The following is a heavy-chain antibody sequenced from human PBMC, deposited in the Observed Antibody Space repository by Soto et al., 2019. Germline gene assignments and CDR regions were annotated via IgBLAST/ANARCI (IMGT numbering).Heavy chain of an antibody. D-gene: IGHD5-18*01. Sequence: QVQLQESGPGLVKPSQTLSLTCTVSGGSISSGGYYWSWIRQHPGKGLEWIGYIYYSGSTYYNPSLKSRVTIAVDTSKNQFSLKLSSVTAADTAVYYCARGQVDTAMVTGDNFDYWGQGTLVTVSS. CDR1: GGSISSGGYY. CDR3: ARGQVDTAMVTGDNFDY. CDR2: IYYSGST. V-gene: IGHV4-31*03. J-gene: IGHJ4*02.